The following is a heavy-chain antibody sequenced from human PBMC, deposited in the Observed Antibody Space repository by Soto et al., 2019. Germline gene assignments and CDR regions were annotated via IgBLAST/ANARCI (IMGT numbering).Heavy chain of an antibody. V-gene: IGHV1-18*01. CDR3: ARDVRGHYYYYGMDV. D-gene: IGHD5-12*01. CDR2: ISAYNGNT. CDR1: GYTFTSYG. Sequence: QVQLVQSVAEVKKPGASVKVSCKASGYTFTSYGISWVRQAPGQGLEWMGWISAYNGNTNYAQRLQGRVTMTTDTSTSTLYLELRSLRSDDTAVYYCARDVRGHYYYYGMDVWGQGTTVTVSS. J-gene: IGHJ6*02.